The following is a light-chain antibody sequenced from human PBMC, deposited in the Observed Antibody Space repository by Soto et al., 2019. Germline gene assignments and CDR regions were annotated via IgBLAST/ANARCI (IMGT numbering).Light chain of an antibody. CDR1: QSVSSY. V-gene: IGKV3-20*01. CDR2: GAS. Sequence: EIVLTQSPGSLSLSPGERATLSCRASQSVSSYLAWYQQKPGQAPRLLIYGASSRATGFPDRFSGSGSGTDFSLTISRLEPEDSAVYYCQQYSSPPRTFGQGTKVESK. J-gene: IGKJ1*01. CDR3: QQYSSPPRT.